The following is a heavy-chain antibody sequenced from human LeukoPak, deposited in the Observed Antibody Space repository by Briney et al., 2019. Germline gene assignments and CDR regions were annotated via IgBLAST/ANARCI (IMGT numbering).Heavy chain of an antibody. CDR1: RFTFRSYA. J-gene: IGHJ4*02. CDR3: AKKESTVTTFFEN. CDR2: ISASAGST. V-gene: IGHV3-23*01. Sequence: GGSLRLSCATSRFTFRSYAMSWVRQAPGKGLEWVSDISASAGSTIYADSVKGRFTISRDNSKNKLYVQMNSLRAEDTAVYYCAKKESTVTTFFENWGQGTLVTVA. D-gene: IGHD4-17*01.